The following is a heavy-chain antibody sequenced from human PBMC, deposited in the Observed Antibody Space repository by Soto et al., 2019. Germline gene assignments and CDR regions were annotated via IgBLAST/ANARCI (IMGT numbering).Heavy chain of an antibody. J-gene: IGHJ6*01. V-gene: IGHV1-18*01. D-gene: IGHD2-2*01. CDR1: GYTFTSYG. CDR3: ARDRVFGSTSCYGYDGDAYYCMDV. CDR2: ISAYNGNT. Sequence: QVQLVQSGAEVKKPGASVKVSCKASGYTFTSYGISWVRQAPGQGLEWMGWISAYNGNTNYAQKLQGRVTITTDTSTSTAYMELRRLRSDDTVVYSCARDRVFGSTSCYGYDGDAYYCMDVWGQGTTVTVSS.